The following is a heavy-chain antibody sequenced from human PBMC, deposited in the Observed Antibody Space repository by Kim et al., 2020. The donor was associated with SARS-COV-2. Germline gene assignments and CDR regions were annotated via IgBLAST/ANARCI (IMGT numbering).Heavy chain of an antibody. CDR2: ISYDGSNK. V-gene: IGHV3-30*18. D-gene: IGHD3-22*01. CDR3: AKDRYYYDSSGYYSY. J-gene: IGHJ4*02. Sequence: GGSLRLSCAASGFTFSSYGMHWVRQAPGKGLEWVAVISYDGSNKYYADSVKGRFTISRDNSKNTLYLQMNSLRAEDTAVYYCAKDRYYYDSSGYYSYWGQGTLVTVSS. CDR1: GFTFSSYG.